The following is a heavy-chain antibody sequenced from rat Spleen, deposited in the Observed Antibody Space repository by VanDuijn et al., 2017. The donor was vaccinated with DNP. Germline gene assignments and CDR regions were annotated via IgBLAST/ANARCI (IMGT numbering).Heavy chain of an antibody. CDR3: VRPHYYYGSYPQY. D-gene: IGHD1-12*02. CDR2: IRYDGGST. CDR1: GFTFSDYY. V-gene: IGHV5-22*01. Sequence: EVQLVESGGGLVQPGRSLKLSCAASGFTFSDYYMAWVRQAPTKGLEWVAYIRYDGGSTYYGDSVKGRFTISRDNAKSTLYLQMYSLRSEDTATYHCVRPHYYYGSYPQYWGQGVMVTVTS. J-gene: IGHJ2*01.